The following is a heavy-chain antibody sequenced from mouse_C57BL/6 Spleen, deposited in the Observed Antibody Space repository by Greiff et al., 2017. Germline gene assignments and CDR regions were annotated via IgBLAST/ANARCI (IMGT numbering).Heavy chain of an antibody. CDR2: IDPSDSYT. D-gene: IGHD2-1*01. V-gene: IGHV1-50*01. CDR3: ARRDGNYPFAY. CDR1: GYTFTSYW. Sequence: QVQLQQPGAELVKPGASVKLSCKASGYTFTSYWMQWVKQRPGQGLEWIGEIDPSDSYTNYNQKFKGKATLTVDTSSSTAYMQLSSLTSEDSAVYYCARRDGNYPFAYLGQGTLVTVSA. J-gene: IGHJ3*01.